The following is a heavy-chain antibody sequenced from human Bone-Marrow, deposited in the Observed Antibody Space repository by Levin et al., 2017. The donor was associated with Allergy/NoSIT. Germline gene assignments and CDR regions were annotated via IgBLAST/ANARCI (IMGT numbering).Heavy chain of an antibody. CDR2: IYYSGST. V-gene: IGHV4-59*01. Sequence: SQTLSLTCTVSGGSISSSYWSWIRQPPGKGLEWIGYIYYSGSTNYNPSLKSRVTISIYTSKNQFSLKLTSVTAADTAVYYCARTLGFSAGATGYSYYMDVWGKGTTVTVSS. CDR3: ARTLGFSAGATGYSYYMDV. D-gene: IGHD6-25*01. J-gene: IGHJ6*03. CDR1: GGSISSSY.